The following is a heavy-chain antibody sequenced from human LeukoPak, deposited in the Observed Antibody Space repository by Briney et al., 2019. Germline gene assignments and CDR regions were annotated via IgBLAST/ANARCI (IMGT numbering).Heavy chain of an antibody. J-gene: IGHJ5*02. Sequence: GGSLRLSCAASGFPFSSYGMHWVRQAPGKGLEWVAVLSYDGSNEYYADSVKGRFTISRDISKNTLYLQMNSLSAEDTAVYYCARDLKFKDWSTWFDPWGQGTLVTVSS. CDR1: GFPFSSYG. CDR2: LSYDGSNE. CDR3: ARDLKFKDWSTWFDP. V-gene: IGHV3-30*03. D-gene: IGHD3/OR15-3a*01.